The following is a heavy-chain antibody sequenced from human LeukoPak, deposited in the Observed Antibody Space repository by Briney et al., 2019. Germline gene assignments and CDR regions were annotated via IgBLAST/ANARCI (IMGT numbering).Heavy chain of an antibody. V-gene: IGHV1-18*01. CDR2: INAYNGNT. CDR3: ARDRHIAAAVYYYYMDV. CDR1: GYTFTSYI. Sequence: GASVKVSCKASGYTFTSYIISWVRQAPGQGLEWMGWINAYNGNTDYAQRVQGRVTMTTDTSTSTAYMKLRSLRSDDTAVYYCARDRHIAAAVYYYYMDVWGKGTPVTVSS. D-gene: IGHD6-13*01. J-gene: IGHJ6*03.